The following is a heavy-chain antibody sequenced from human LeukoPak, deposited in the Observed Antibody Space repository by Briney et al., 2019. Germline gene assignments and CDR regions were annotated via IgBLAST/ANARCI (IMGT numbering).Heavy chain of an antibody. CDR3: ARELLGGDNTEPGY. Sequence: SETLSLTCAVSGYSISSGYYWGWIRQPPGKGLEWIGSIYRSGSTYYNPSLKSRVTISVDTSKNQFSLKLSSVTAADTAVYYCARELLGGDNTEPGYWGQGTLVTVSS. J-gene: IGHJ4*02. CDR2: IYRSGST. V-gene: IGHV4-38-2*02. D-gene: IGHD1-14*01. CDR1: GYSISSGYY.